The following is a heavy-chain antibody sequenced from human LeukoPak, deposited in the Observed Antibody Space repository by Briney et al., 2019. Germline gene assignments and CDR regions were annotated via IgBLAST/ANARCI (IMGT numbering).Heavy chain of an antibody. Sequence: GGSLRLSCAASGFTFSSYWMHWVRQAPGKGLVWVSRINSDGSSTSYADSVKGRFTISRDNAKNTLYLQMNSLRAEDTAVYYCARDHLGGWPTYYYYGMDVWGQGTTVTVSS. CDR1: GFTFSSYW. V-gene: IGHV3-74*01. D-gene: IGHD6-19*01. CDR2: INSDGSST. J-gene: IGHJ6*02. CDR3: ARDHLGGWPTYYYYGMDV.